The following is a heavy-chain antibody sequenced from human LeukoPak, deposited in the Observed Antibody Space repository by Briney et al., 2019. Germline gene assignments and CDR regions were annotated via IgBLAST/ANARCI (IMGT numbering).Heavy chain of an antibody. J-gene: IGHJ4*02. Sequence: GGSLRLSCAASGFTFSSYAMHWVRQAPGKGLEWVAVISYDGSNKYYADSVKGRFTISRDNSKNTLYLQMNSLRAEDTAVYYCAKAPYYDSSGYYLINDYWGQGTLVTVSS. CDR3: AKAPYYDSSGYYLINDY. V-gene: IGHV3-30*04. CDR2: ISYDGSNK. D-gene: IGHD3-22*01. CDR1: GFTFSSYA.